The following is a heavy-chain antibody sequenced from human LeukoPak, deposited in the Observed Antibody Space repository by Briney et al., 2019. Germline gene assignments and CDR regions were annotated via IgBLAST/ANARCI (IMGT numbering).Heavy chain of an antibody. D-gene: IGHD3-22*01. Sequence: PGGSLRLSCAASGFTFSSYAMSWVRQAPGKGLEWVSSIPSSGAATYYTDSVKGRFTISRDNSDNTLYLQINSLRAEDTAVYYCAKDRPNYYGSNGHYYKLNGDCWGQGTLATVSS. CDR2: IPSSGAAT. CDR1: GFTFSSYA. CDR3: AKDRPNYYGSNGHYYKLNGDC. J-gene: IGHJ4*02. V-gene: IGHV3-23*01.